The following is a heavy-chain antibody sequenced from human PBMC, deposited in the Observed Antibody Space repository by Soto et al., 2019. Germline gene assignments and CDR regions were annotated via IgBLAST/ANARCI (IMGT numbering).Heavy chain of an antibody. Sequence: QVQLVQSRSEVKKPGASVKVSCKTSGYSFTTYGISWVRQAPGQGLEWMGWISGYNGNTNYAQKLQGRVTMTTDTSTSTAYTELRSLRSDDTAVYYCAREGPAPYYYYGMDVWGQGSRVTVSS. J-gene: IGHJ6*02. CDR3: AREGPAPYYYYGMDV. CDR1: GYSFTTYG. CDR2: ISGYNGNT. V-gene: IGHV1-18*01.